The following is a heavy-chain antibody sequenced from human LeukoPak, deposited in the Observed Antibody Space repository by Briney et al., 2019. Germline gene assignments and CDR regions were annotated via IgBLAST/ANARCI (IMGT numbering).Heavy chain of an antibody. CDR1: GSRFTSYW. V-gene: IGHV5-10-1*01. D-gene: IGHD3-10*01. J-gene: IGHJ4*02. CDR3: ARQYYYGSGSYSDFDY. CDR2: FDPSDSYT. Sequence: GGSREISGQGSGSRFTSYWSSGVGQLPGKGREGMGRFDPSDSYTNYSPSFQGHVTISADKSTSTAYLQWSSLKASDTAMYYCARQYYYGSGSYSDFDYWGQGTLVTVSS.